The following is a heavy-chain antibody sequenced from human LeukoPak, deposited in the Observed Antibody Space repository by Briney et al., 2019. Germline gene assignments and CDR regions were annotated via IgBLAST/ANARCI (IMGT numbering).Heavy chain of an antibody. J-gene: IGHJ4*02. V-gene: IGHV3-48*02. Sequence: TGGSLRLSCAASGFTFSSYSMNWVRQAPGKGLEWVSYISSSSSTIYYAASVKGRFTISRDNAKNSLYLQMNSLRDEDTAVYYCARVYSSGTQGGSDYWGQGTLVTVSS. CDR1: GFTFSSYS. CDR2: ISSSSSTI. D-gene: IGHD6-19*01. CDR3: ARVYSSGTQGGSDY.